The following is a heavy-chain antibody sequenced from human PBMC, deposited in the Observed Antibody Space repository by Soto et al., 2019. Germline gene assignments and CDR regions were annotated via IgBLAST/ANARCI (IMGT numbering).Heavy chain of an antibody. D-gene: IGHD3-9*01. V-gene: IGHV3-23*01. CDR2: ITDGGVTT. J-gene: IGHJ4*02. CDR1: GFAFSNYA. Sequence: GESLRLSCAASGFAFSNYAMNWVRQAPGKGLEWVSSITDGGVTTSYAASVKGRVTISRDNFKNTLYLQMNSLRAEDTAVYYCAFPGRLTGSASLNYWGQGTLVTVSS. CDR3: AFPGRLTGSASLNY.